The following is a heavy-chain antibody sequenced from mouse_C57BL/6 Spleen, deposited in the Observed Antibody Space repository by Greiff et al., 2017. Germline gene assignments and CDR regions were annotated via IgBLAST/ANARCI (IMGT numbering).Heavy chain of an antibody. V-gene: IGHV1-76*01. D-gene: IGHD2-1*01. CDR2: IYPGSGNT. Sequence: VKLMESGAELVRPGASVKLSCKASGYTFTDYYINWVKQRPGQGLEWIARIYPGSGNTYYNEKFKGKATLTAEKSSSTAYMQLSSLTSEDSAVYFCARYGNGTWCAYWGQ. CDR3: ARYGNGTWCAY. J-gene: IGHJ3*01. CDR1: GYTFTDYY.